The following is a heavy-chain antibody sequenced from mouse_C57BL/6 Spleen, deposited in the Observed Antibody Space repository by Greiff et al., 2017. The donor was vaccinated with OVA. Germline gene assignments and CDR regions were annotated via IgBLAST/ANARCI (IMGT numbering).Heavy chain of an antibody. V-gene: IGHV3-6*01. D-gene: IGHD2-3*01. CDR3: ASGLLNYAMDY. CDR2: ISYDGSN. J-gene: IGHJ4*01. Sequence: VQLQQSGPGLVKPSQSLSLTCSVTGYSITSGYYWNWIRQFPGNKLEWMGYISYDGSNNYNPSLKNRISITRDTSKNQFFLKLNSVTTEDTATYYCASGLLNYAMDYWGQGTSVTVSS. CDR1: GYSITSGYY.